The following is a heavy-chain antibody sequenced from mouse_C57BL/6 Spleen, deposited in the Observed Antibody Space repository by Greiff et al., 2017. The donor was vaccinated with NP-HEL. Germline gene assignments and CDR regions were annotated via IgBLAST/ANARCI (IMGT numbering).Heavy chain of an antibody. CDR3: ARAGNWFAY. Sequence: QVQLQQPGTELVKPGASVKLSCKASGYTFTTYWMPWVKQRPGQGLKWIGNINPSNGGTNYNEKCKSKATLTVDKSSSTAYMQLSSLTSEDSAVYYCARAGNWFAYWGQGTLVTVSA. CDR2: INPSNGGT. D-gene: IGHD2-1*01. J-gene: IGHJ3*01. V-gene: IGHV1-53*01. CDR1: GYTFTTYW.